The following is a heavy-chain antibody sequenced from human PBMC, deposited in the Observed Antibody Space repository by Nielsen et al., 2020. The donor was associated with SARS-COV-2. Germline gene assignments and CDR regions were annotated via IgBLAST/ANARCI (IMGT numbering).Heavy chain of an antibody. CDR1: GFSFSSYA. CDR3: VKGLPGYSSSWYDY. V-gene: IGHV3-23*01. Sequence: RISCAASGFSFSSYAMNWVRQAPGKGLEWVSVISGGGGSTYYIDSVKGRFTISRDNSKNTLYLQMNSLRAEDTALYYCVKGLPGYSSSWYDYWGQGTLVTVSS. CDR2: ISGGGGST. D-gene: IGHD6-13*01. J-gene: IGHJ4*02.